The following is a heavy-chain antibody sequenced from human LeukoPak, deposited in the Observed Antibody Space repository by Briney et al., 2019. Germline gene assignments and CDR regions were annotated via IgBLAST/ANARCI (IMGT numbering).Heavy chain of an antibody. CDR1: GFTFNTYW. CDR3: ARDQRVIAAAGTNYYYYMDV. V-gene: IGHV3-7*03. D-gene: IGHD6-13*01. Sequence: GGSLRLSCAASGFTFNTYWMHWVRQAPGRGQEWVANIKQDGSKKYYVDSVKDRFTISRDNAKNSLYLQMNSLRAEDTALYYCARDQRVIAAAGTNYYYYMDVWGKGTTVTVSS. CDR2: IKQDGSKK. J-gene: IGHJ6*03.